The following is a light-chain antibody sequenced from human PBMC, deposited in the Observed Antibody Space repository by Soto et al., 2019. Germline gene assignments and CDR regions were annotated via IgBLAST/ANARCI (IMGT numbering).Light chain of an antibody. Sequence: DIQMTQSPSSLSASVVGRVTITCLASQHISNYLAWYQQKPGKVPKLLIYAASTLQSGVPSRFSGGASGTDFTLTISSLQPEDVATYYCQKYNSAPWTFGQGTKVDI. CDR2: AAS. V-gene: IGKV1-27*01. J-gene: IGKJ1*01. CDR3: QKYNSAPWT. CDR1: QHISNY.